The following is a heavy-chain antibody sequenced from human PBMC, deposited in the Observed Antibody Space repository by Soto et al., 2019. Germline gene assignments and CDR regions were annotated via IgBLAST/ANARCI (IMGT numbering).Heavy chain of an antibody. CDR1: GFTFSNYA. CDR3: ARNQPYYYDGSGYYADFDN. V-gene: IGHV3-23*01. CDR2: ISGSGDDT. J-gene: IGHJ4*02. D-gene: IGHD3-22*01. Sequence: GGSLRLSCAASGFTFSNYAMTWVRQAPGKGLEWVSSISGSGDDTYYADSVKGRVTISRDSSKNTLSLQMNSLRAEDTAVYYCARNQPYYYDGSGYYADFDNWGPGTPVNVSS.